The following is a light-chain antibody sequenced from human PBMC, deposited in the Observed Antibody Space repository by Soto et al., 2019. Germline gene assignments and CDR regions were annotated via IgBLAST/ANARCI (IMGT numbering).Light chain of an antibody. Sequence: EIVMTQSPATLSVSPGERATLSCRASQSVRSKLAWYQQKLGQAPRLLIYGASTRATGIPARFSGSGSGTEFTLTISSLQSEDFAVYYCQQYDNWPAMYTFGQGTKLEIK. CDR2: GAS. J-gene: IGKJ2*01. CDR3: QQYDNWPAMYT. CDR1: QSVRSK. V-gene: IGKV3-15*01.